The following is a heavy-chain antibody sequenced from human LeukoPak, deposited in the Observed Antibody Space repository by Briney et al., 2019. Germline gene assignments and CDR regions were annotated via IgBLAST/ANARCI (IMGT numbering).Heavy chain of an antibody. CDR3: ARVGVRWGTVPNDY. D-gene: IGHD4-23*01. Sequence: GGSLRLSCAASGFTFRSYSMNWVRRAPGKGLEWVSSISSSSSYIYYADSVKGRFTISRDNAKNSLYLQMNSLRAEDTAVYYCARVGVRWGTVPNDYWGQGTLVTVSS. CDR2: ISSSSSYI. V-gene: IGHV3-21*01. CDR1: GFTFRSYS. J-gene: IGHJ4*02.